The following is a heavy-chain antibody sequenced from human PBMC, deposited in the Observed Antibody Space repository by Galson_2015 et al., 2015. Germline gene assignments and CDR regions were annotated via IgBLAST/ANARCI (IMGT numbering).Heavy chain of an antibody. J-gene: IGHJ4*02. D-gene: IGHD2-21*02. CDR2: IATAGDP. Sequence: SLRLSCAASGFTFSNYDMHWVRQAPGKGLEWVSGIATAGDPYYPGSVKGRFTISRDNAKNTLYLQMNSLRAEDTAVYYCAKGGDRFDYWGQGTLVTVSS. CDR3: AKGGDRFDY. V-gene: IGHV3-13*05. CDR1: GFTFSNYD.